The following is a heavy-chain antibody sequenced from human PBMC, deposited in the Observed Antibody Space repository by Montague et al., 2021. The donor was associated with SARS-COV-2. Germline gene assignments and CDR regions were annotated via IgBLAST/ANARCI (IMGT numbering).Heavy chain of an antibody. CDR3: AAGIGNNALAY. J-gene: IGHJ4*02. Sequence: SLRLSCAASGFIVSGNYMSWVRQAPGKGLDWVSVIYTGGTTFYAGSVKGRFTISRHNADNTLYLQMNRLRDDDTAVYYCAAGIGNNALAYWGQGTLVTVSS. CDR1: GFIVSGNY. D-gene: IGHD1-14*01. V-gene: IGHV3-53*04. CDR2: IYTGGTT.